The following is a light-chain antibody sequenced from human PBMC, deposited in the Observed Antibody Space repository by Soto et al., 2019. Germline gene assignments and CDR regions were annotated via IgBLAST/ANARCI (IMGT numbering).Light chain of an antibody. CDR1: SNDVGTYNL. CDR2: EVS. Sequence: QSVLTQAASVSASPGQSITISCTGSSNDVGTYNLVSWYQQHPGKAPKLMIYEVSKRPSGISNRFSGSKSGNTASLTISGLQAEDEADYYCCSYAGSSAFYVFGSGTKVTVL. J-gene: IGLJ1*01. CDR3: CSYAGSSAFYV. V-gene: IGLV2-23*02.